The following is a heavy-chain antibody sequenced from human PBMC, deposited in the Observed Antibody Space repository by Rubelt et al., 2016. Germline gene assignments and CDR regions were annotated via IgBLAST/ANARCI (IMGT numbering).Heavy chain of an antibody. CDR1: GYSLSTSGVG. D-gene: IGHD6-13*01. Sequence: QITLKASSPTLVKPTQTLTLTCTFSGYSLSTSGVGLGWIRQPPGKSLEWLALIYWDDDKRCSPSLKSRRTITKGTSNTQVVLTMTNMDPVDTATCYCAHFDSPGIAAPSWGQGTPVTVSS. CDR3: AHFDSPGIAAPS. CDR2: IYWDDDK. J-gene: IGHJ5*02. V-gene: IGHV2-5*02.